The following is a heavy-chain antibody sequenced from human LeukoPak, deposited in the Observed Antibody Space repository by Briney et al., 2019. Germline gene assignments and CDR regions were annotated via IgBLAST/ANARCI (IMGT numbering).Heavy chain of an antibody. CDR3: ANLISPDGDY. CDR1: GFTFSSYA. Sequence: GGSLRLSCAASGFTFSSYAMSWVRQAPGKGLEWVSAISGSGGSTYYADSVKGRFTISRDNSKSTLYLQMNGLRAEDTAVYYCANLISPDGDYWGQGTLVTVSS. D-gene: IGHD2/OR15-2a*01. J-gene: IGHJ4*02. CDR2: ISGSGGST. V-gene: IGHV3-23*01.